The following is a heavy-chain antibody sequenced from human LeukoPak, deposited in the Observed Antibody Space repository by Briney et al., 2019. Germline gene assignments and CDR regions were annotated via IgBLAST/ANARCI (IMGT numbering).Heavy chain of an antibody. V-gene: IGHV3-21*01. CDR3: AREQSYYGSGTYYNVLDY. CDR1: GFIFSTYS. J-gene: IGHJ4*02. CDR2: ISASSSYI. Sequence: ESGGSLRLSCAASGFIFSTYSMTWVRQAPGKGLEWVSSISASSSYISYADSMKGRFTISRDNAKNSLDLQMNSLRAEDTAFYYCAREQSYYGSGTYYNVLDYWGQGTLVSVSS. D-gene: IGHD3-10*01.